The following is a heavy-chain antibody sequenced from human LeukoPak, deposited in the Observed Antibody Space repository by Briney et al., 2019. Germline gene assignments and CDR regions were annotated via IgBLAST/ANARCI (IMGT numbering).Heavy chain of an antibody. CDR1: GYTFSTHD. CDR3: GRGSKYCNGDNCYDLDN. D-gene: IGHD2-15*01. V-gene: IGHV1-8*03. CDR2: MNPNSGNT. J-gene: IGHJ4*02. Sequence: ASVKVSCKASGYTFSTHDINWVRQAPGQGLEWMGWMNPNSGNTGYAQNFQGRVSISSDTSTSTAYMGLSSLRSEDTAVYYCGRGSKYCNGDNCYDLDNWGQGTLVTVSS.